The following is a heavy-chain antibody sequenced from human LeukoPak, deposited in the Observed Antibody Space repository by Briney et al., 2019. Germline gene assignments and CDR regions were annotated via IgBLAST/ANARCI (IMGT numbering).Heavy chain of an antibody. Sequence: ASVKVSCQASGYTFTGYYMHWVRQAPGQGLEWMGWINPNSGGTNYAQKFQGRVTMTRDTSISTAYMELSRLRSDDTAVYYCARGAEVAYFDWLLHYYFDYWGQGTLVTVSS. CDR3: ARGAEVAYFDWLLHYYFDY. J-gene: IGHJ4*02. D-gene: IGHD3-9*01. CDR2: INPNSGGT. V-gene: IGHV1-2*02. CDR1: GYTFTGYY.